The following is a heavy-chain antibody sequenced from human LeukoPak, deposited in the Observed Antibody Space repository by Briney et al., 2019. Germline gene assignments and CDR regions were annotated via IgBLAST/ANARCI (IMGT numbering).Heavy chain of an antibody. CDR1: GFSFSSCW. V-gene: IGHV3-7*01. CDR3: ARVSYYYDSSGRYFDY. Sequence: GGSLRLSCAASGFSFSSCWMSWVRQAPGKGLEWVANIKQDGSEKYYVDSVKGRFTISRDNAKNSLYLQMNSLRAEDTAVYYCARVSYYYDSSGRYFDYWGQGTLVTVSS. J-gene: IGHJ4*02. CDR2: IKQDGSEK. D-gene: IGHD3-22*01.